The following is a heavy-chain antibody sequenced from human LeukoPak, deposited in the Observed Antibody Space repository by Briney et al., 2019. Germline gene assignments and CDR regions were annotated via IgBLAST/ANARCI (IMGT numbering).Heavy chain of an antibody. D-gene: IGHD3/OR15-3a*01. Sequence: GGSLRLSCAASVFTFSSYWMSWVRQAPGKGLEWVANIKQGGSEKYYVDSVKGRFTISRDNAKNSLYLQMNSLRAEDTAVYYCARVCPWAGYYRTCFDYWGQGTLVTVSS. CDR1: VFTFSSYW. V-gene: IGHV3-7*03. CDR2: IKQGGSEK. CDR3: ARVCPWAGYYRTCFDY. J-gene: IGHJ4*02.